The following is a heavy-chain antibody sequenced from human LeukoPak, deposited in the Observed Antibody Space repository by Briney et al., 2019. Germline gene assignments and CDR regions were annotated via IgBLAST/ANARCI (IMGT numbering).Heavy chain of an antibody. CDR2: IYYSGST. CDR1: GGSISSSSYY. J-gene: IGHJ4*02. V-gene: IGHV4-39*07. D-gene: IGHD2-2*01. Sequence: SETLSLTCTVSGGSISSSSYYWGWIRQPPGKGLEWIGSIYYSGSTYYNPSLKSRVTISVDTSKNQFSLKLSSVTAADTAVCYCARAKVVPAAIGYWGQGTLVTVSS. CDR3: ARAKVVPAAIGY.